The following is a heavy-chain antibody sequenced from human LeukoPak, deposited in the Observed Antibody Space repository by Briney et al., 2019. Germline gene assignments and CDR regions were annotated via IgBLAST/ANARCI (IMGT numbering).Heavy chain of an antibody. D-gene: IGHD3-22*01. CDR1: GYTFTGYY. CDR2: INPNSGGT. CDR3: ARAYYYDSSGRFDY. J-gene: IGHJ4*02. Sequence: GASVKVSCKASGYTFTGYYMHWVRQAPGQGLEWMGRINPNSGGTNYAQKFQGRVTMTRDTSTSTAYMELSRLRSDDTAVYYCARAYYYDSSGRFDYWGQGTLVTVSS. V-gene: IGHV1-2*06.